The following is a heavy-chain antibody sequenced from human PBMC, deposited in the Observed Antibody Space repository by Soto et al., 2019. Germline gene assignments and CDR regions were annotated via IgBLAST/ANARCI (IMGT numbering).Heavy chain of an antibody. V-gene: IGHV4-4*07. J-gene: IGHJ3*01. D-gene: IGHD5-12*01. CDR3: ARDVGYTGYEQGNPFDL. Sequence: SETLSLTCSVSGGSISRYYWSWIRQTSWKRLEWIGRMYHTGTTDYNPSLKRRLSMSVDTSKNQFSLRLSSVTAADTALYYCARDVGYTGYEQGNPFDLWGQGKMV. CDR2: MYHTGTT. CDR1: GGSISRYY.